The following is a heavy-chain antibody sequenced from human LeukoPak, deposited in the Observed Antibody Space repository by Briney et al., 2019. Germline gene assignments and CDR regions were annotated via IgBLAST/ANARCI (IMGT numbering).Heavy chain of an antibody. CDR1: GGSISSGGYS. Sequence: PSETLSLTCAVSGGSISSGGYSWSWIRQPPGKGLEWIGEINHSGSTNYNPSLKSRVTISVDTSKNQFSLKLSSVTAADTAVYYYASEAVAGRTGVDYWGQGTLVTVSS. V-gene: IGHV4-34*01. CDR3: ASEAVAGRTGVDY. CDR2: INHSGST. J-gene: IGHJ4*02. D-gene: IGHD6-19*01.